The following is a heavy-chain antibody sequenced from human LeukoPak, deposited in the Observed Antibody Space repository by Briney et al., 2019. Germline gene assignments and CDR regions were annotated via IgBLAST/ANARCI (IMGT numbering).Heavy chain of an antibody. V-gene: IGHV1-69*05. J-gene: IGHJ4*02. CDR1: GGTFSSYA. Sequence: ASVKVSCKASGGTFSSYAISWVRQAPGQGLEWMGGIIPIFGTANYAQKFQGRVTITRDTSASTAYMELSSLRSEDTAVYYCARDRRRGFGEFDYWGQGTLVTVSS. CDR2: IIPIFGTA. CDR3: ARDRRRGFGEFDY. D-gene: IGHD3-10*01.